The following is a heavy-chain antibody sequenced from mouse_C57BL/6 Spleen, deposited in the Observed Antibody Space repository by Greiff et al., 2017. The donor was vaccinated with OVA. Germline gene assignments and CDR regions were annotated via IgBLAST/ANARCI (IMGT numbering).Heavy chain of an antibody. Sequence: EVKLMESGGGLVKPGGSLKLSCAASGFTFSDYGMHWVRQAPEKGLEWVAYISSGSSTIYYADTVKGRFTLSRDKAKNTLFLQMTSLRSEDTAMYYCASGGGLRRGGWFAYWGQGTLVTVSA. CDR1: GFTFSDYG. CDR3: ASGGGLRRGGWFAY. D-gene: IGHD2-4*01. V-gene: IGHV5-17*01. J-gene: IGHJ3*01. CDR2: ISSGSSTI.